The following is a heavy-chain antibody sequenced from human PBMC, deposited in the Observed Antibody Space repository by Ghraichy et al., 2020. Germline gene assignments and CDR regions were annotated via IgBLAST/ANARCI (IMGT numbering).Heavy chain of an antibody. Sequence: LSLTCTVSGGSMSRTHWSWIRQSPGKGLEWIGYVYYSGSTNYNPSLKSRVTISVDTSKNQFSLKLSSVTPADTAVYYCTRVTREGSSDYWGQGTLVTVSS. D-gene: IGHD6-6*01. V-gene: IGHV4-59*01. J-gene: IGHJ4*02. CDR1: GGSMSRTH. CDR2: VYYSGST. CDR3: TRVTREGSSDY.